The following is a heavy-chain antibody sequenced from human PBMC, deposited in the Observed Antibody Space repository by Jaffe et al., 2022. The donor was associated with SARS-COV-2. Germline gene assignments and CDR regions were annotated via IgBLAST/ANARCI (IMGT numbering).Heavy chain of an antibody. J-gene: IGHJ4*02. CDR1: GFSFSYNG. D-gene: IGHD2-2*01. CDR2: ISYDGSNK. Sequence: QVQLVESGGGVVQPGMSLGLSCAASGFSFSYNGMTWVRQAPGKGLEWVSFISYDGSNKYYADSVKGRFTISRDNSKNTVYLQMNSLRAEDTAVYYCARDYCSITSCYDSWGQGTLVTVSS. V-gene: IGHV3-33*05. CDR3: ARDYCSITSCYDS.